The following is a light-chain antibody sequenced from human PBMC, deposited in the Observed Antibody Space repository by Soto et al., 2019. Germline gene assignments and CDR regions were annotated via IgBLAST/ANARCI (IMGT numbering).Light chain of an antibody. CDR3: QVWDSSTDQVV. CDR2: DNS. J-gene: IGLJ3*02. Sequence: SYELTQPPSVSVAPGQTASFTCGGDNMRGKSVHWYQQKPGRAPVLVVYDNSGRPSGIPERFSGSNSGNTATLTISRVEAGDEADYYCQVWDSSTDQVVFGGGTKLTVL. CDR1: NMRGKS. V-gene: IGLV3-21*02.